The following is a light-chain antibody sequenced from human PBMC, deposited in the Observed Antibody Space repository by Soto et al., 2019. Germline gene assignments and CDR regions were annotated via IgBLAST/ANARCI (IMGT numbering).Light chain of an antibody. J-gene: IGLJ1*01. CDR3: LVSYSGSYV. CDR1: TGAVTSGHY. CDR2: DAS. V-gene: IGLV7-46*01. Sequence: QAVVTQEFSLTVSPGGTVTLTCGSSTGAVTSGHYPYWFQQKPGQAPRTLIYDASNKHSWTPARFSGSLLGGKAALTLTGAQPEDEADYYCLVSYSGSYVFGTGTKVTVL.